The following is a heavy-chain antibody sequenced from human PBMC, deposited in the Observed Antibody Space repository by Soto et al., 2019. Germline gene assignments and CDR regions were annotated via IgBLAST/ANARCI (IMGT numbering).Heavy chain of an antibody. CDR2: IWYDGSHK. CDR1: GFPFGSHG. D-gene: IGHD6-13*01. V-gene: IGHV3-33*01. CDR3: ARDVAATGAARWLDP. Sequence: QVQVVESGGGVVQSGRSLRLSCEASGFPFGSHGMHWVRQAPGKGLEWVAFIWYDGSHKDYAASVRGRFTISKDDSKNTLYLEMDNLRGEDMAIYYCARDVAATGAARWLDPWGQGTLVSVSS. J-gene: IGHJ5*02.